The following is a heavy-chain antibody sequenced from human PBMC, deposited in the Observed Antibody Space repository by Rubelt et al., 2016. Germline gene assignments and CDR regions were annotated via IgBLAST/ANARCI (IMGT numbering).Heavy chain of an antibody. D-gene: IGHD1-26*01. V-gene: IGHV4-34*01. J-gene: IGHJ2*01. CDR1: GGSFSGYY. CDR3: ARRRRYSGSSYWYFDL. CDR2: INHSGST. Sequence: QVQLQQWGAGLLKPSETLSLTCAVYGGSFSGYYWSWIRQPPGKGLERIGEINHSGSTNYNPSLKSRVTIAVDTSKNQFSLKLGAVTAADTAVYYCARRRRYSGSSYWYFDLWGRGTLVTVSS.